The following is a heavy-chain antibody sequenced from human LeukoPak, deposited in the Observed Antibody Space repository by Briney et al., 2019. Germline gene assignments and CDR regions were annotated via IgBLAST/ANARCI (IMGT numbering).Heavy chain of an antibody. D-gene: IGHD6-19*01. CDR3: AREQAAVADFDY. V-gene: IGHV4-30-4*08. Sequence: PSETVSLTCTVSGGSISSGDYYWSWIRQPPGKGLEWIGYIYYSGSTYYNPSLKSRVTISVDTSKDQFSLKLSSVTAAYTAVYYCAREQAAVADFDYWGQGTLVTVSS. CDR1: GGSISSGDYY. J-gene: IGHJ4*02. CDR2: IYYSGST.